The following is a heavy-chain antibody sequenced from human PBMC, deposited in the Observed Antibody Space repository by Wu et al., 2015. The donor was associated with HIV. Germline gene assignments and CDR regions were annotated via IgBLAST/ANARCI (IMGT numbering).Heavy chain of an antibody. CDR1: GGTFSSYA. J-gene: IGHJ6*02. CDR2: IIPIFRTP. CDR3: AINTDSVATSLYSLGV. V-gene: IGHV1-69*18. D-gene: IGHD5-12*01. Sequence: QVQLVQSGAEVKKPGASVKVSCKASGGTFSSYAISWVRQAPGQGLEWMGRIIPIFRTPNYAQKFQGRVTITADESTSTVYMELSSLRSDDTAVYYCAINTDSVATSLYSLGVWGQGTVVTVSS.